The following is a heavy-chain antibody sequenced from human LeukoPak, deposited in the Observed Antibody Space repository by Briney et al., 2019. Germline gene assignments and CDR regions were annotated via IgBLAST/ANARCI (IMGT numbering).Heavy chain of an antibody. CDR2: IKSKTDGGTT. CDR1: GFTFSNAW. V-gene: IGHV3-15*01. Sequence: GGSLRLSCAASGFTFSNAWMSWVRQAPGKGLEWVGRIKSKTDGGTTDYAAPVKGRFTISRDDSKNTLYLQMNSLKTEDTAVYYCTTDIVVLPAAILYGMDVWGQGTTVTVSS. D-gene: IGHD2-2*01. J-gene: IGHJ6*02. CDR3: TTDIVVLPAAILYGMDV.